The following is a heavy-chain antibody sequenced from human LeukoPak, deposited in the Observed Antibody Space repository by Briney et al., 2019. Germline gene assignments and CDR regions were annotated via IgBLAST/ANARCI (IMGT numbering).Heavy chain of an antibody. CDR1: GGSISSGGFY. J-gene: IGHJ4*02. V-gene: IGHV4-61*08. D-gene: IGHD6-13*01. CDR2: IYSSGHT. CDR3: ARHFSGAAAPLPFGY. Sequence: PSETLSLTCTVSGGSISSGGFYWSWIRQPPGKGLEWIGYIYSSGHTNYNPSLKNRDTISVDTSKNQFSLNLTSVTAADTAVYYCARHFSGAAAPLPFGYWGQGTLVTVSS.